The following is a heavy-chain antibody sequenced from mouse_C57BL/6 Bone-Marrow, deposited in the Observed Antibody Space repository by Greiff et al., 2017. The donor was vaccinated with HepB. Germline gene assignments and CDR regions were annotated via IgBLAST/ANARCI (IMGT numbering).Heavy chain of an antibody. CDR3: ARGTDLGNYFDY. D-gene: IGHD3-3*01. Sequence: VQLQESGAELVRPGTSVKVSCKASGYAFTNYLIEWVKQRPGRCLEWIGVINPGSGGTNYNEKFKGKATLTADKSSSTAYMQLSSLTSEDSAVYFCARGTDLGNYFDYWGQGTTLTVSS. V-gene: IGHV1-54*01. J-gene: IGHJ2*01. CDR2: INPGSGGT. CDR1: GYAFTNYL.